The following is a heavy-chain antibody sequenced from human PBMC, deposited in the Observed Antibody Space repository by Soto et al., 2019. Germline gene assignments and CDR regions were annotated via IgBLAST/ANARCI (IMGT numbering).Heavy chain of an antibody. D-gene: IGHD5-18*01. CDR1: GYTFTSYG. CDR2: ISAYNGNT. CDR3: ARGPGYSYGFTPDSYYYGIDV. V-gene: IGHV1-18*04. Sequence: GASVKVSCKASGYTFTSYGISWVRQAPGQGLEWMGWISAYNGNTNYAQKLQGRVTMTTDTSTSTAYMELRSLRSDDTAVYYCARGPGYSYGFTPDSYYYGIDVWRQRTTVTVSS. J-gene: IGHJ6*02.